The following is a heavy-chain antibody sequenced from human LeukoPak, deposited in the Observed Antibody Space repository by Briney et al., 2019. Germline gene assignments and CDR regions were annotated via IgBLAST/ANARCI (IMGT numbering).Heavy chain of an antibody. V-gene: IGHV1-2*02. CDR1: GYTFTGYY. J-gene: IGHJ3*02. D-gene: IGHD6-19*01. Sequence: ASVTVSCKASGYTFTGYYMHWVRQAPGQGLEWMGWINPNSGGTNYAQKFQGRVTMTRDTSISTAYMELSRLRSDDTAVYYCARDIAVAGLGGAFDIWGQGTMVTVSS. CDR2: INPNSGGT. CDR3: ARDIAVAGLGGAFDI.